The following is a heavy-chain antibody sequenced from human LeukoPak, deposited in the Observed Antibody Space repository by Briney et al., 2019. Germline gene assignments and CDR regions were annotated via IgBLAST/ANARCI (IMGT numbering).Heavy chain of an antibody. D-gene: IGHD6-19*01. V-gene: IGHV3-21*01. J-gene: IGHJ4*02. CDR2: ISSTSSYI. CDR3: ARASSGWAVDLYYFDY. CDR1: GFSFSSYS. Sequence: PGGSLRLSCAASGFSFSSYSMNWVRQAPGKGLEWVSSISSTSSYIYYADSVKGRFTISRDNAKNSLYLQMNSLRAADTAVYYCARASSGWAVDLYYFDYWGQGTLVTVSS.